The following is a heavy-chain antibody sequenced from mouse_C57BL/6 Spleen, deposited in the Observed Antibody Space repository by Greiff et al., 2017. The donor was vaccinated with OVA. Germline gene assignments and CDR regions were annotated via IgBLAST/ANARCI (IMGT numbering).Heavy chain of an antibody. CDR3: ARSGGYGRGYFDV. J-gene: IGHJ1*03. CDR1: GYAFSSSW. D-gene: IGHD1-1*01. CDR2: IYPGDGDT. Sequence: VQLQESGPELVKPGASVKISCKASGYAFSSSWMNWVKQRPGKGLEWIGRIYPGDGDTNSNGKFKGKATLTADKSSSTAYMQLSSLTSEDSAVYFCARSGGYGRGYFDVWGTGTTVTVSS. V-gene: IGHV1-82*01.